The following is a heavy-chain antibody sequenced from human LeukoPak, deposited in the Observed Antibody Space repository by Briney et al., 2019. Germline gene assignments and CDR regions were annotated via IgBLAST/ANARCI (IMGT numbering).Heavy chain of an antibody. CDR3: AGDNVANGDLDYLDS. D-gene: IGHD4-17*01. CDR1: GFMFNDYE. J-gene: IGHJ4*02. Sequence: GGSLRLSCVGSGFMFNDYEMNWVRQGPGKGLEWVAYISGSGLSIYYADSVKGRFTVSRDNAKKSQYLQMNALRAEDTAVYYCAGDNVANGDLDYLDSWGQGTLITVSS. V-gene: IGHV3-48*03. CDR2: ISGSGLSI.